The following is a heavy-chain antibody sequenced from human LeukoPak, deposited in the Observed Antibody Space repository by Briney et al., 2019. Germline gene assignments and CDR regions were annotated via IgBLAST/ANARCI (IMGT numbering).Heavy chain of an antibody. CDR3: ASPVPHKGVPAAPNDYYYYMDV. V-gene: IGHV1-18*01. J-gene: IGHJ6*03. D-gene: IGHD2-2*01. Sequence: ASVKVSCKASGYTFTSYGISWVRQAPGQGLEWMGWISAYNGNTNYAQKFQGRVTITTDESTSTAYMELSSLRSEDTAVYYCASPVPHKGVPAAPNDYYYYMDVWGKGTTVTVSS. CDR1: GYTFTSYG. CDR2: ISAYNGNT.